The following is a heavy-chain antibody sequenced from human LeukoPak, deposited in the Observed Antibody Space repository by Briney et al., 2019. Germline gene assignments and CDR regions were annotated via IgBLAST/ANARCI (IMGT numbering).Heavy chain of an antibody. V-gene: IGHV1-69*05. J-gene: IGHJ2*01. Sequence: GASVKVSCKASGGTFSSYAISWVRQAPGQGLEWMGGIIPIFGTANYAQKFQGRVTITTDESTSTAYMELSSLRSEDTAVYHCARAPSWGSYWYFDLWGRGTLVTVSS. D-gene: IGHD7-27*01. CDR2: IIPIFGTA. CDR3: ARAPSWGSYWYFDL. CDR1: GGTFSSYA.